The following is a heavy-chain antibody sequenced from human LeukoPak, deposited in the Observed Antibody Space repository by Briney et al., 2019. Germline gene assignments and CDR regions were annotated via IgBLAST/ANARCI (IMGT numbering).Heavy chain of an antibody. J-gene: IGHJ4*02. CDR2: IKQDGSEK. D-gene: IGHD3-16*02. CDR3: ATDYDYVWGSYRSNLLDY. V-gene: IGHV3-7*03. CDR1: GFTFSSYW. Sequence: GGSLRLSCAASGFTFSSYWMSWVRQAPGKGLEWGANIKQDGSEKYYVDSVKGRFTISRDNAKNSLYLQLNSLRAEDTAVYYCATDYDYVWGSYRSNLLDYWGQGTLVTVSS.